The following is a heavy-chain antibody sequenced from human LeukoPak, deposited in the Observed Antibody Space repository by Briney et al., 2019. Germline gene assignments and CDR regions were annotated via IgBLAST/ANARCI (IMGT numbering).Heavy chain of an antibody. J-gene: IGHJ6*03. D-gene: IGHD6-13*01. V-gene: IGHV1-18*01. CDR1: GYTFTSYG. CDR2: ISAYNGNT. CDR3: GKNSIATTGSSERFYFYYFYMGV. Sequence: ASVKVSCKASGYTFTSYGISWVRQAPGQGLEWMGWISAYNGNTNYAQKLQGRVTMTTDTSTSTAYMELRRLRSDDTTVYYRGKNSIATTGSSERFYFYYFYMGVWGKGATVNISS.